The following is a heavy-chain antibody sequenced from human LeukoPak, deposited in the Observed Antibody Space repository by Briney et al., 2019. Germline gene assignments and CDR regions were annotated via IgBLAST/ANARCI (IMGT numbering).Heavy chain of an antibody. J-gene: IGHJ4*02. CDR3: AKPYYYGSRSYMDY. D-gene: IGHD3-10*01. CDR1: GFTFSSYG. CDR2: ISYDGSNT. Sequence: PGGSLRLSCAASGFTFSSYGMHWVRQAPAKGLEWVAGISYDGSNTYYADSVKGRFTISRDNSKNMLYLQMNSLRAEDTAVYYCAKPYYYGSRSYMDYWGQGTLVTVSS. V-gene: IGHV3-30*18.